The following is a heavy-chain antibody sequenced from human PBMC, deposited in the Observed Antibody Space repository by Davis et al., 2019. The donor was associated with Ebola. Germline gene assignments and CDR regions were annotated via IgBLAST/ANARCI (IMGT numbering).Heavy chain of an antibody. CDR1: GGSISSSNW. Sequence: MPSETLSLTCAVSGGSISSSNWWSWVRQPPGKGLEWIGEIYHSGSTNYNPSLKSRVTISVDKSKNQFSLKLSSVTAADTAVYYCARDGGWLQPYYFDYWGQGTLVTVSS. J-gene: IGHJ4*02. D-gene: IGHD5-24*01. CDR2: IYHSGST. V-gene: IGHV4-4*02. CDR3: ARDGGWLQPYYFDY.